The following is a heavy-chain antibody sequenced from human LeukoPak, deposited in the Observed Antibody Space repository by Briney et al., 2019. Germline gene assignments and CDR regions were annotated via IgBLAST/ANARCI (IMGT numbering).Heavy chain of an antibody. CDR2: VNPNNGDT. J-gene: IGHJ4*02. CDR1: GYTFTGYH. D-gene: IGHD1-26*01. V-gene: IGHV1-2*02. CDR3: ARRETNTQWGFDY. Sequence: ASVNVSCKASGYTFTGYHMHWGRQAPGQGLEWVGWVNPNNGDTKYAQKFQGRVTMTRDTSISTAYMEVNSLRSDDTAVYYCARRETNTQWGFDYWGQGTLVTVSS.